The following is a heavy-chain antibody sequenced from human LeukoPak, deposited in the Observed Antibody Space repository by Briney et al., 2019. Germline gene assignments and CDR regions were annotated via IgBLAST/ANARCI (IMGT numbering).Heavy chain of an antibody. Sequence: GGSLRLSCAASGFTFSSNGMHWVRQAPGKGLEWVAVIWYDGSTKYYADSVKGRFTSSRDNSKNPLYLQVNSLSAEDTAVYYCARVEGTGSGWPFDYWGQGTLVPVSS. CDR3: ARVEGTGSGWPFDY. CDR1: GFTFSSNG. J-gene: IGHJ4*02. D-gene: IGHD6-19*01. V-gene: IGHV3-33*01. CDR2: IWYDGSTK.